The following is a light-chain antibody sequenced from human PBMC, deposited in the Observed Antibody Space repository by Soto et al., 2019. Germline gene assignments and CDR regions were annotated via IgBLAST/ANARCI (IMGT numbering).Light chain of an antibody. J-gene: IGKJ2*01. V-gene: IGKV3-20*01. Sequence: EIVLTQSPGTLSLSPGERATLSCRASQSVSSSYLAWYQQKPGQAPRLLIYGASSRATGIPDGFSGSGCGTDFTLTISRLEPEDFAVYYCRQYGSSPPYTFGQGTKLEIK. CDR1: QSVSSSY. CDR2: GAS. CDR3: RQYGSSPPYT.